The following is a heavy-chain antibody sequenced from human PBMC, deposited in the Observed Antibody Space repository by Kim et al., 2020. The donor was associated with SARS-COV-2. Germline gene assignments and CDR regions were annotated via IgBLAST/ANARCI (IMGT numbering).Heavy chain of an antibody. CDR3: ANSVVVTHDAFDI. CDR2: ISGSGGST. Sequence: GGSLRLSCAASGFTFSSYAMSWVRQAPGKGLEWVSAISGSGGSTYYADSVKGRFTISRDNSKNTLYLQMNSLRAEDTAVYYCANSVVVTHDAFDIWGQGTMVTVSS. V-gene: IGHV3-23*01. CDR1: GFTFSSYA. J-gene: IGHJ3*02. D-gene: IGHD3-22*01.